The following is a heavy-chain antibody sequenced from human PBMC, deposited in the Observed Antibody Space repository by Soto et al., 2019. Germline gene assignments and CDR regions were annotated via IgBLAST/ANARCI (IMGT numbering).Heavy chain of an antibody. Sequence: GGSLRLSCAASGFTFSNAWMNWVRQAPGKGLEWVGRIKSKTDGGTTDYAAPVKGRFTISRDDSKNTLYLQMNSLKTEDTAVYYCTTAKEYCSSTSCLATDNYYYYGMDVWGQGTTVTVSS. V-gene: IGHV3-15*07. CDR2: IKSKTDGGTT. J-gene: IGHJ6*02. D-gene: IGHD2-2*01. CDR3: TTAKEYCSSTSCLATDNYYYYGMDV. CDR1: GFTFSNAW.